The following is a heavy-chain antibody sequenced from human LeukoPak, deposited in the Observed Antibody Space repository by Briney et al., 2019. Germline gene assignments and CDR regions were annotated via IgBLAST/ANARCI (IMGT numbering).Heavy chain of an antibody. CDR2: IKQDGSEK. V-gene: IGHV3-7*01. D-gene: IGHD6-19*01. CDR1: GFTFSSYW. CDR3: ARDRGSGWYGGGWFDP. J-gene: IGHJ5*02. Sequence: GGSLRLSCAASGFTFSSYWMSWVRPAPGKGLEWVANIKQDGSEKYYVDSVKGRFTISRDNAKNSLYLQMNSLRAEDTAVYYCARDRGSGWYGGGWFDPWGQGTLVTVSS.